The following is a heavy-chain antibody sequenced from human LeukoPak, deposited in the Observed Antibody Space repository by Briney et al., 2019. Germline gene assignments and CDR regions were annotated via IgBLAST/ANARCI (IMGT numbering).Heavy chain of an antibody. CDR1: GYSFTTYW. V-gene: IGHV5-51*01. CDR3: ARPESSSSSYFDY. CDR2: IYPGDSDT. D-gene: IGHD6-6*01. Sequence: GESLKISCKSSGYSFTTYWIGWVRQMPGKGLEWMGIIYPGDSDTRYSPSFQGQVTISADKSINTAYLQWSSLKASDTAMYYCARPESSSSSYFDYWGQGTLVTVSS. J-gene: IGHJ4*02.